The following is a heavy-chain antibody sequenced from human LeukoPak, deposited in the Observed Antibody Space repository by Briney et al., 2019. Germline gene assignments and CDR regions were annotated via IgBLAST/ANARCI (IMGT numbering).Heavy chain of an antibody. Sequence: GGSLRLSCAASGFTFDDYGMSWVRQAPGKGLEWVSGINWNGGSTGYADSVKGRFTISRDNAKNSLYLQMNSLRAEDTALYHCARTILVRGENYYYMDVWGKGTTVTVSS. CDR2: INWNGGST. CDR1: GFTFDDYG. J-gene: IGHJ6*03. V-gene: IGHV3-20*01. D-gene: IGHD3-10*01. CDR3: ARTILVRGENYYYMDV.